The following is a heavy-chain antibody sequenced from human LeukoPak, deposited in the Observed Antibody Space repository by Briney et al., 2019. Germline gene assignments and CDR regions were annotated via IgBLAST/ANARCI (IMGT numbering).Heavy chain of an antibody. J-gene: IGHJ4*02. V-gene: IGHV4-59*01. Sequence: SETLSLTCTVSGDSISGFYWSWIRQPPGKGLEWIGYIYYSGSTNYNPSLKSRVTISVDTSKNQFSLKLSSVTAADTAVYYCARDGRQLVLDYWGQGTLVTVSS. CDR1: GDSISGFY. CDR2: IYYSGST. D-gene: IGHD6-13*01. CDR3: ARDGRQLVLDY.